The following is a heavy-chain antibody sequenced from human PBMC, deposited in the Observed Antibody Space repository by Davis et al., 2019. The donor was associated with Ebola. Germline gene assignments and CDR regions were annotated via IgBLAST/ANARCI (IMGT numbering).Heavy chain of an antibody. CDR2: IWYDGSNK. D-gene: IGHD6-19*01. CDR1: GFTFSSYG. V-gene: IGHV3-33*08. CDR3: ARVVGQWLDYFDY. Sequence: LSLTCAASGFTFSSYGMHWVRQAPGKGLEWVAVIWYDGSNKYYADSVKGRFTISRDNSKNTLYLQMNSLRAEDTAVYYCARVVGQWLDYFDYWGQGTLVTVSS. J-gene: IGHJ4*02.